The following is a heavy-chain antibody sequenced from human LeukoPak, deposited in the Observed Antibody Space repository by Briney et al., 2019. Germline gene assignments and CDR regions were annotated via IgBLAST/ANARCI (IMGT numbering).Heavy chain of an antibody. CDR2: IYPADSTA. CDR1: GYSFTTYW. CDR3: ARQDIVVVPAAINAFDI. V-gene: IGHV5-51*01. D-gene: IGHD2-2*02. J-gene: IGHJ3*02. Sequence: GESLKISCKASGYSFTTYWIGWVRQMPGKGLEWMGIIYPADSTAHYSPSFQGQVTISVDKSINTAYLQWSRLKASDTAMYYCARQDIVVVPAAINAFDIWGQGTMVTVSS.